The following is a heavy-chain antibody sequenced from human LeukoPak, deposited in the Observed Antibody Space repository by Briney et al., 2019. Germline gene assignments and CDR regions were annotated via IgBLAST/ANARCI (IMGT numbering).Heavy chain of an antibody. Sequence: GRSLRLSCAASGFTFSSYWMHWVRQAPGKGLVWVSRINSDGSSTSYADSVKGRFTISRDNAKNTLYLQMNSLRAEDTAVYYCARGFGWSGYYDYWGQGTLVTVSS. V-gene: IGHV3-74*01. CDR3: ARGFGWSGYYDY. CDR1: GFTFSSYW. CDR2: INSDGSST. D-gene: IGHD3-3*01. J-gene: IGHJ4*02.